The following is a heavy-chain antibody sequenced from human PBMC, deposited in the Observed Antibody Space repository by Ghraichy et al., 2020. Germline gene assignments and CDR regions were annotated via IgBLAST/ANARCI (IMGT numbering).Heavy chain of an antibody. J-gene: IGHJ4*02. D-gene: IGHD3-3*01. CDR3: ARVDFWKGTFDY. Sequence: GGSLRLSCAASAFTFSGFWMSWVRQAPGKGLEWVANINQHGSEKYYVDSVKGRFSISRDNAKNSLYLQMNSLRAEDTAVYYCARVDFWKGTFDYWGQGTLVTVSS. V-gene: IGHV3-7*01. CDR2: INQHGSEK. CDR1: AFTFSGFW.